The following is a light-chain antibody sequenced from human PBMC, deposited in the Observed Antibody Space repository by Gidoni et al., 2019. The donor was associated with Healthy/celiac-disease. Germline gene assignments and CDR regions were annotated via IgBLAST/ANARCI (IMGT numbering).Light chain of an antibody. V-gene: IGKV1-39*01. J-gene: IGKJ2*01. CDR1: QSISSY. Sequence: DIQMTQSPSSLSASVGDRVTITCRASQSISSYLNWYQQKPGKAPKLLIYAASSLQSGVPSRFSGSGSGTDFTLTISSLQPEDIATYYCQQSYSTPFYTFGQGTKLEIK. CDR3: QQSYSTPFYT. CDR2: AAS.